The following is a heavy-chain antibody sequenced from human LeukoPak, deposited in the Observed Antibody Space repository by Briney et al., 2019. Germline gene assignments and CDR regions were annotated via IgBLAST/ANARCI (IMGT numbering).Heavy chain of an antibody. D-gene: IGHD4-17*01. V-gene: IGHV1-24*01. Sequence: ASVKVSCKVSGYTLTDLSTHWVRQAPGKGLEWRGGLDPADGEKIYAQKFQGRVTMTEDTSTDTAYMELNSLRSEDTAVYYCATHRTTVITGFVYWGQGTLVSVSS. CDR1: GYTLTDLS. J-gene: IGHJ4*02. CDR2: LDPADGEK. CDR3: ATHRTTVITGFVY.